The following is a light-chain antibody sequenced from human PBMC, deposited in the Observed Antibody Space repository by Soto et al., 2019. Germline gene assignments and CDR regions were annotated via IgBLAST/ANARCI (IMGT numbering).Light chain of an antibody. V-gene: IGLV2-18*01. CDR3: SLYTSSSTFYV. J-gene: IGLJ1*01. CDR2: EVS. Sequence: SALTQPPSVSGSPGQSVTISCTGTSSDVGSYNRVSWYQQPPGTAPKLMIYEVSNRPSGVPDRFSGSKSGNTASLTISGLQAEDEADYYCSLYTSSSTFYVFGTGTKVTVL. CDR1: SSDVGSYNR.